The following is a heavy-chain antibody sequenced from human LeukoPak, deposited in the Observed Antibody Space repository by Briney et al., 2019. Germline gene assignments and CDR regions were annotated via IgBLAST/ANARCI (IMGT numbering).Heavy chain of an antibody. CDR2: ITTSGST. V-gene: IGHV3-23*01. CDR3: AKDLFPTPRTMIVVVIYGRFDY. D-gene: IGHD3-22*01. J-gene: IGHJ4*02. CDR1: GLTASHNVNNA. Sequence: PGGSLRLSCAASGLTASHNVNNAMSWVRHAPGKGLEWVSGITTSGSTYYADSVKGRFTISRENSNNTLYLHMDSLRAEDTAVYYCAKDLFPTPRTMIVVVIYGRFDYWGQGTLVTVSS.